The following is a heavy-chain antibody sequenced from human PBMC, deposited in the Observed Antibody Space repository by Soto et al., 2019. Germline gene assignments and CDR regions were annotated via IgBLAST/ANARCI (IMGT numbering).Heavy chain of an antibody. D-gene: IGHD2-8*02. CDR2: IYYSGTT. J-gene: IGHJ4*02. V-gene: IGHV4-59*12. Sequence: NPSETLSLTCTVSGGSISNFYWSWIRQPPGKGLEWIGYIYYSGTTSYNPSLNSRVTISVDTSKNQFSLKLTSVTAADTAVYYCARDKITGLFDYWGQGTLVTVSS. CDR3: ARDKITGLFDY. CDR1: GGSISNFY.